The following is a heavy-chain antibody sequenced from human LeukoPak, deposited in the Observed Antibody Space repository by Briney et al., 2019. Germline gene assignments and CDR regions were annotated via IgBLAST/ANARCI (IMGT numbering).Heavy chain of an antibody. J-gene: IGHJ5*02. Sequence: RASVKVSCKASGGTFGSYAISWVRQAPGQGLEWMGGIIPIFGTANYAQKFQGRVTITADKSTNTAYMELSSLRSEDTAVYYCARAGAAAAVYNWFDPWGQGTLVTVSS. CDR3: ARAGAAAAVYNWFDP. D-gene: IGHD6-13*01. CDR1: GGTFGSYA. CDR2: IIPIFGTA. V-gene: IGHV1-69*06.